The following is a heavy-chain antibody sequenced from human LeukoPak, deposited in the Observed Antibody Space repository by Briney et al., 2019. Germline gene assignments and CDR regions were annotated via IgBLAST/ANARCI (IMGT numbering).Heavy chain of an antibody. CDR2: IYPGDSDT. CDR1: GYSFTSYW. CDR3: ARIPSIAARYYYYYYMDV. Sequence: GESLKISCKGSGYSFTSYWIGWVRQMPGKGLEWMGIIYPGDSDTRYSPSFQGQVTISADKSISTAYLQWSSLKASDTAMYYCARIPSIAARYYYYYYMDVWGKGTTVTVSS. J-gene: IGHJ6*03. D-gene: IGHD6-6*01. V-gene: IGHV5-51*01.